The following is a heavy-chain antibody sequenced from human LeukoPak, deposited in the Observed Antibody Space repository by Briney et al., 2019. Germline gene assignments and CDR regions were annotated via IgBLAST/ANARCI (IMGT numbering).Heavy chain of an antibody. D-gene: IGHD2-15*01. CDR1: GFTFSSYS. CDR3: AKHCSGGSCYAY. V-gene: IGHV3-21*04. CDR2: ISSSSSYI. Sequence: GGSLRLSCAASGFTFSSYSMTWVRQAPGKGLEWVSSISSSSSYIYYADSVKGRFTISRDNSKNTLYLQMNSLRAEDTAVYYCAKHCSGGSCYAYWGQGTLVTVSS. J-gene: IGHJ4*02.